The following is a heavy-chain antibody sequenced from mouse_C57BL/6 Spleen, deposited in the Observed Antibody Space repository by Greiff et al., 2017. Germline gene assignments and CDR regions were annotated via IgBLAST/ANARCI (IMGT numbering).Heavy chain of an antibody. Sequence: EVKLVESGGGLVKPGGSLKLSCAASGFTFSSYTMSWVRQTPEKRLEWVATISGGGGNTYYPDSVKGGFTISRDNAKNTLYLQMSSLRSEDTALYYCARLLRSLDYWGQGTTLTVSS. V-gene: IGHV5-9*01. J-gene: IGHJ2*01. CDR1: GFTFSSYT. CDR3: ARLLRSLDY. D-gene: IGHD1-1*01. CDR2: ISGGGGNT.